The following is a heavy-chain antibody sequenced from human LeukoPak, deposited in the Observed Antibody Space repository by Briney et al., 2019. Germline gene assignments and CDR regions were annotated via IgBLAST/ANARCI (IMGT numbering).Heavy chain of an antibody. D-gene: IGHD2-2*01. CDR1: GDSNSSGLYS. CDR3: ARLQYCSGTSCYWFDP. CDR2: IYHTGSN. V-gene: IGHV4-30-2*01. J-gene: IGHJ5*02. Sequence: SQTLSLTCDVSGDSNSSGLYSWSWSRRPLGKGLESIVYIYHTGSNYYNPSLKSRVIISVDTSKNQFSMRLSSVTAADTAVYYCARLQYCSGTSCYWFDPWGQGTLVTVSS.